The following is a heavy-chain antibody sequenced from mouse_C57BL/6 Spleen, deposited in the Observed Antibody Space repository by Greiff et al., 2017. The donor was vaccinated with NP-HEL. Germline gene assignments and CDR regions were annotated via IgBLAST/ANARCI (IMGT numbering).Heavy chain of an antibody. CDR3: ARHDYGSRYFDY. CDR1: GFTFSSYT. V-gene: IGHV5-9*01. J-gene: IGHJ2*01. Sequence: EVKLVESGGGLVKPGGSLKLSCAASGFTFSSYTMSWVRQTPEKRLEWVATISGGGGNTYYPDSVKGRFTISRDNAKNTLYLQMSSLRSEDTALYYCARHDYGSRYFDYWGQGTTLTVSS. CDR2: ISGGGGNT. D-gene: IGHD1-1*01.